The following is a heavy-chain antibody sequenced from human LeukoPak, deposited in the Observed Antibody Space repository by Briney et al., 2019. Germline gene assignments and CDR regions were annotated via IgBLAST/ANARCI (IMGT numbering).Heavy chain of an antibody. Sequence: GGSLRLSCAASGFTFSSYGMSWVRQAPGKGLEWVSGISGSGGNTYYADSVKGRFTISRDNAKNTPYLQMNSLRAEDTAMYYCVRQYSYDSSGYYPWDYWGQGTLVTVSS. J-gene: IGHJ4*02. CDR3: VRQYSYDSSGYYPWDY. D-gene: IGHD3-22*01. CDR1: GFTFSSYG. CDR2: ISGSGGNT. V-gene: IGHV3-23*01.